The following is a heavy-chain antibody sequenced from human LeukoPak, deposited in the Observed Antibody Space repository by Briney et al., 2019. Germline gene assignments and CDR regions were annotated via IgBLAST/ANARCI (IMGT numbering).Heavy chain of an antibody. J-gene: IGHJ5*02. V-gene: IGHV7-4-1*02. CDR1: GYTFTSYA. CDR2: INTNTGNP. CDR3: ARDLGRVYYDILTGYYSERVYNWFDP. Sequence: ASVKVSCKASGYTFTSYAMNWVRQAPGQGLEWMGWINTNTGNPTYAQGFTGRFVFSLDTSVSTAYLQISSLKAEDTAVYYCARDLGRVYYDILTGYYSERVYNWFDPWGQGTLVTVSS. D-gene: IGHD3-9*01.